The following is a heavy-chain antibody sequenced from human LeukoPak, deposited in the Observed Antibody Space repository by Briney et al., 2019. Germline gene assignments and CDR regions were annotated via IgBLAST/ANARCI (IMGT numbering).Heavy chain of an antibody. J-gene: IGHJ5*02. V-gene: IGHV4-30-2*01. CDR2: IYHSGST. D-gene: IGHD3-22*01. CDR3: ARGSRTYYYDSQGFDP. Sequence: SQTLFLTCAVSGGSISSGGYSWSWIRQPPGKGLEWIGYIYHSGSTYYNPSLKSRVTISVDTSKNQFSLKLSSVTAADTAVYYCARGSRTYYYDSQGFDPWGQGTLVTVSS. CDR1: GGSISSGGYS.